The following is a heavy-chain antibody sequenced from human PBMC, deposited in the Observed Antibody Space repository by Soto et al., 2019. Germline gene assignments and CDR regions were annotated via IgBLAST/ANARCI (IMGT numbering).Heavy chain of an antibody. CDR1: GFTFSSYS. V-gene: IGHV3-21*01. CDR2: ISSSSSYI. CDR3: ARDLGDGYNYHYGMDV. J-gene: IGHJ6*02. Sequence: EVQLVESGGGLVKPGGSLRLSCAASGFTFSSYSMNWVRQAPGKGLEWVSSISSSSSYIYYADSMKGRFTISRDNAKNSLYLQMNSLRAEDTAVYYCARDLGDGYNYHYGMDVWGQGTTVTVSS. D-gene: IGHD5-12*01.